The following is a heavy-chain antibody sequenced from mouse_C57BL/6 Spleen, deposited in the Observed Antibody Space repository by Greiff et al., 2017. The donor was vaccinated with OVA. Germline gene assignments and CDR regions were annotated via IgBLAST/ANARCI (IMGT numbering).Heavy chain of an antibody. Sequence: QVQLQQPGAELVMPGASVKLSCKASGYTFTSYWMHWVKQRPGQGLEWIGEIDPSDSYTNYNQKFKGKSTLTVDKSSSTAYMQLSSLTSEDSAVYYCARRQALNYYAMDYWGQGTSVTVSS. V-gene: IGHV1-69*01. CDR2: IDPSDSYT. CDR1: GYTFTSYW. J-gene: IGHJ4*01. D-gene: IGHD3-2*01. CDR3: ARRQALNYYAMDY.